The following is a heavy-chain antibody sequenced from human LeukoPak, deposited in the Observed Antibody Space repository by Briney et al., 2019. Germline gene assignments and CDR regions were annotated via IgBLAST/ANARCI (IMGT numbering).Heavy chain of an antibody. CDR1: GGSISSYY. Sequence: SETLSLTCTVSGGSISSYYWSWIRQPPGKGLEWIGYISYSGSTNYNPSLKSRVTISLDTSKNQFSLKLISVTAADTAVYYCARLKHYYDSSGYLLFDYWGQGTLVTVSS. D-gene: IGHD3-22*01. CDR2: ISYSGST. V-gene: IGHV4-59*08. CDR3: ARLKHYYDSSGYLLFDY. J-gene: IGHJ4*02.